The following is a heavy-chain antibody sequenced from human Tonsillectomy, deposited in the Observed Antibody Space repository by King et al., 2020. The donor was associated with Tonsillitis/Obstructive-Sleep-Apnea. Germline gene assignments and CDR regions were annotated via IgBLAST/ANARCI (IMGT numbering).Heavy chain of an antibody. J-gene: IGHJ4*02. CDR2: MYSDSST. CDR3: ARRVTRSSSTYFDY. Sequence: QLVQSGGGLVQPGGSLRLSCAASGFTGSRIYMSWVRQAPGKGLEWVSGMYSDSSTYYADSVKGRFTISRDNSKNMMYLQLNSLRADDTAVYYCARRVTRSSSTYFDYWGQGILVTVSS. CDR1: GFTGSRIY. D-gene: IGHD6-6*01. V-gene: IGHV3-66*01.